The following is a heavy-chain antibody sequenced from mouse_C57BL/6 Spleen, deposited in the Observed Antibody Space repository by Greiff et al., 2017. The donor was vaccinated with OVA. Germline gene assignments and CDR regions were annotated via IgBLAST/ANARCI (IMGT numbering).Heavy chain of an antibody. Sequence: EVKLQESGPGLVKPSQSLSLTCSVTGYSITSGYYWNWIRQFPGNKLEWMGYISYDGSNNYNPSLKNRISITRDTSKNQFFLKLNSVTTEDTATYYCARGGIYDGYLYAMDYWGQGTSVTVSS. V-gene: IGHV3-6*01. CDR2: ISYDGSN. CDR3: ARGGIYDGYLYAMDY. D-gene: IGHD2-3*01. CDR1: GYSITSGYY. J-gene: IGHJ4*01.